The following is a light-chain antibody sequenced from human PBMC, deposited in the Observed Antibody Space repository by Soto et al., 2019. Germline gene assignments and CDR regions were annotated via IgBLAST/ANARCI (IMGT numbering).Light chain of an antibody. CDR1: QTSGSNF. Sequence: EIVLTQSPGTLSLSPVEIATLSFKTSQTSGSNFLAWYQHKPGQAPRLLIYASSNRATGIPDRFSGSASGPDFTLTINRLETEDFAVYYCQLYGISPQFGQGTKVDIK. CDR2: ASS. V-gene: IGKV3-20*01. CDR3: QLYGISPQ. J-gene: IGKJ1*01.